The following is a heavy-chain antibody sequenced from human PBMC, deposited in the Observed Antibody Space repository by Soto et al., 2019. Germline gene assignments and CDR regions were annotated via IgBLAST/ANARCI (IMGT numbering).Heavy chain of an antibody. CDR3: AKDPGWELPKYYFDY. CDR2: ISGSGGST. CDR1: GITFRNYA. J-gene: IGHJ4*02. Sequence: QPGGSLRLSCAASGITFRNYAMSWVRQAPGKGLEWVSSISGSGGSTYYADSVKGRFTISRDNSKNTLYLQMNSLRAEDTAVYYCAKDPGWELPKYYFDYWGQGTLVTVSS. D-gene: IGHD1-26*01. V-gene: IGHV3-23*01.